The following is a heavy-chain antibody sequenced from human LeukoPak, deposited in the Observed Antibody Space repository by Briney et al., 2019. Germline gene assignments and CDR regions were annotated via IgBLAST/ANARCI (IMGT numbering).Heavy chain of an antibody. CDR3: ARDGYCSGGSCYSATDY. V-gene: IGHV3-48*04. CDR1: GFTCSTYS. Sequence: PGGSLRLSCGASGFTCSTYSMNWVRQAPGKGLEWVSYISSSSTIYYADSVKGRFTISRDNAKNSLFLQMNSLRAEDTAVYYCARDGYCSGGSCYSATDYWGQGTLVTVSS. J-gene: IGHJ4*02. D-gene: IGHD2-15*01. CDR2: ISSSSTI.